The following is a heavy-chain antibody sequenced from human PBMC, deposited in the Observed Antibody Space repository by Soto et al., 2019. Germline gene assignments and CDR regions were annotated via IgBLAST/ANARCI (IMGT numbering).Heavy chain of an antibody. J-gene: IGHJ3*02. V-gene: IGHV1-8*01. CDR3: ARGRPRPIFGVVIIRNDAFYI. D-gene: IGHD3-3*02. Sequence: ASVKVSCKASGYTFTSYYINWVRQATGQGLEWMGWMNPNSGNTGYAQKFQGRVTMTRNTSISTAYMELSSLRSEDTAVYYCARGRPRPIFGVVIIRNDAFYIWGQGTMVTVSS. CDR2: MNPNSGNT. CDR1: GYTFTSYY.